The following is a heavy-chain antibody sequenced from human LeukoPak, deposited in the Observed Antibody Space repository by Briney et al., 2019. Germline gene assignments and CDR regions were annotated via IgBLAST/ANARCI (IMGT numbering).Heavy chain of an antibody. J-gene: IGHJ4*02. D-gene: IGHD3-22*01. CDR3: ASWGSGYDY. CDR1: GGSFSGYY. Sequence: KPSETLSLTCAVYGGSFSGYYWSWIRQPPGKGLEWIGEINHSGSTNYNPSLKSRVTISVDTSKNQFSLKLSPVTAADTAVYYCASWGSGYDYWGQGTLVTVSS. V-gene: IGHV4-34*01. CDR2: INHSGST.